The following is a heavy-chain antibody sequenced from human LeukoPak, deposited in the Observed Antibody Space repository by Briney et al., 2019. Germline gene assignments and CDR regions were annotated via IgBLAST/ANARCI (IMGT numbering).Heavy chain of an antibody. D-gene: IGHD6-6*01. CDR1: GFTFSNDW. V-gene: IGHV3-74*01. CDR3: ARALGSIVDF. CDR2: INSGGSIT. Sequence: PGGSLRLSCAASGFTFSNDWMHWVRHAPGKGLVWVSHINSGGSITTYADSVKGRFTISRDNAKNTLYLQMSSLRAEDTGVYYCARALGSIVDFWGQGTLVTVSS. J-gene: IGHJ4*02.